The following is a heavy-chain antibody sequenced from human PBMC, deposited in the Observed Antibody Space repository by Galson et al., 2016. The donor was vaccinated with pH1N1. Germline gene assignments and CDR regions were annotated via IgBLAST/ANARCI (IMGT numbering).Heavy chain of an antibody. Sequence: PALVKPTQTLTLTCTFSGSSLSTSGVGVGWIRQSPGKALEWLALIYWDDDKRYSPSLKSRLTITKDTSKNQMVLTMTNMDPVDTATYYCAHNRQGSGGTYYRPFDYWGQATLVTVSS. CDR1: GSSLSTSGVG. D-gene: IGHD1-26*01. CDR2: IYWDDDK. V-gene: IGHV2-5*02. CDR3: AHNRQGSGGTYYRPFDY. J-gene: IGHJ4*02.